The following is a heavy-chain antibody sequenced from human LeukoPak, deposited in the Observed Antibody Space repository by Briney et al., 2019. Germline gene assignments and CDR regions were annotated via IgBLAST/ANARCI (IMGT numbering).Heavy chain of an antibody. J-gene: IGHJ5*02. V-gene: IGHV4-34*01. CDR3: AREPLNCSGGSCYLSWFDP. D-gene: IGHD2-15*01. CDR2: INHSGST. Sequence: SETLSLTCAVYGGSFSGYYWSWIRQPPGRGLEWIGEINHSGSTNYNPSLKSRVTISVDTSKNQFSLKLSSVTAADTAVYYCAREPLNCSGGSCYLSWFDPWGQGTLVTVSS. CDR1: GGSFSGYY.